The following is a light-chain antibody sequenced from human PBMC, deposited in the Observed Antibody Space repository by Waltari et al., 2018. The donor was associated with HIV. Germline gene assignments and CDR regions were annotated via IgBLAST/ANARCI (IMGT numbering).Light chain of an antibody. CDR1: QRISNY. CDR2: AAS. J-gene: IGKJ1*01. CDR3: QQSHSTPR. V-gene: IGKV1-39*01. Sequence: DIQMTQSPSSLSASVGDRVTITCRASQRISNYLNWYQHKSGQAPNLLIYAASNLQSGGPSRFSGSGSGTDFNLTISNLQPEDLATYYCQQSHSTPRFGQGTKVEIK.